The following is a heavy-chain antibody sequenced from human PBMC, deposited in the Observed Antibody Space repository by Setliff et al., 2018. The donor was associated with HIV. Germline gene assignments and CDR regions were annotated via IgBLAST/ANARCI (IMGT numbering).Heavy chain of an antibody. V-gene: IGHV1-46*01. CDR1: GYSFTNHY. CDR2: INPTGGST. J-gene: IGHJ3*02. D-gene: IGHD5-12*01. Sequence: ASVKVSCKPSGYSFTNHYMHWVRQAPGQGLEWMGVINPTGGSTRNTQKFQGRVAMTRDTSTSTVYMELSSLRSEDTAVYYCASAGAWQRNALDIWGQGTVVTVSS. CDR3: ASAGAWQRNALDI.